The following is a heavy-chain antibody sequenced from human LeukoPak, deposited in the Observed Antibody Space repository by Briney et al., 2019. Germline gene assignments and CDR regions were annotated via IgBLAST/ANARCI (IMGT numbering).Heavy chain of an antibody. CDR3: ACRMFASNWFQP. J-gene: IGHJ5*02. CDR1: GYSFIDYW. Sequence: RGESLKISCQGSGYSFIDYWIGWVRQMPRKGLEWMAVIYPGDSRTRYNPSFQGQVTISADKSINTAYLEWNSLKASDTALYYCACRMFASNWFQPWGQGTLVTVSS. CDR2: IYPGDSRT. D-gene: IGHD3-10*02. V-gene: IGHV5-51*01.